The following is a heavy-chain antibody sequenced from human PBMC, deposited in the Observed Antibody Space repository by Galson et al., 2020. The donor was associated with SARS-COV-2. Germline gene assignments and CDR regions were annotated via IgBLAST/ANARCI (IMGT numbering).Heavy chain of an antibody. CDR1: GDSVSSNSAA. CDR3: AREMATSYYYDYYMDV. J-gene: IGHJ6*03. Sequence: SQTLSLTCAISGDSVSSNSAAWNWIRQSPSRGLEWLGRTYYRSKWYNDYAVSVKSRITINPDTSKNQFSLQLNSVTPEDTAVYYCAREMATSYYYDYYMDVWGKGTTVTGSS. CDR2: TYYRSKWYN. V-gene: IGHV6-1*01. D-gene: IGHD5-12*01.